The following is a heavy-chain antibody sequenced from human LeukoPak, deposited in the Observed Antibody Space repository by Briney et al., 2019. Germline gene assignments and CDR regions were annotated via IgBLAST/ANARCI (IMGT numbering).Heavy chain of an antibody. V-gene: IGHV3-23*01. CDR3: AKDRLDYGNWFDP. CDR1: GFTFSSYA. D-gene: IGHD4-17*01. CDR2: ISGSGGST. J-gene: IGHJ5*02. Sequence: GGSLRLSCAASGFTFSSYAMSGVRKAPGKGLEWVSAISGSGGSTYYADSVKGRFTISRDNSKNTLYLQMNSLRAEDTAVYYCAKDRLDYGNWFDPWGQGTLVTVSS.